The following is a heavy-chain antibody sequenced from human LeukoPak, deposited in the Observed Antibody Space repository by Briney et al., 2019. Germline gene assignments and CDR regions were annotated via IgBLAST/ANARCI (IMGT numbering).Heavy chain of an antibody. V-gene: IGHV3-7*03. J-gene: IGHJ4*02. CDR3: VRQTVSGATYFDF. CDR2: INQEGSRK. D-gene: IGHD1-26*01. Sequence: GGSLRLSCAASGFTFSNSWMIWVRQAPGEGLECVARINQEGSRKEYSDSVEGRFTISRGNAKNSLYLQLSSLRTEDTAVYYCVRQTVSGATYFDFWGQGTLVTVSA. CDR1: GFTFSNSW.